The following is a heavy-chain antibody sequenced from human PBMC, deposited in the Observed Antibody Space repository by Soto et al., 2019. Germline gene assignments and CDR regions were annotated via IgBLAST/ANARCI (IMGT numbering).Heavy chain of an antibody. J-gene: IGHJ3*02. Sequence: QVQLQESGPGLVKPSETLSLTCTVSGGSISSYYWSWIRQPPGKGLEWIGYIYYSGSTNYNPSLKSRVTISVDTSKNQFSLKLSSVTDADTAVYYCARRYGSSFDIWGQGTMVTVSS. V-gene: IGHV4-59*08. CDR2: IYYSGST. CDR1: GGSISSYY. D-gene: IGHD3-10*01. CDR3: ARRYGSSFDI.